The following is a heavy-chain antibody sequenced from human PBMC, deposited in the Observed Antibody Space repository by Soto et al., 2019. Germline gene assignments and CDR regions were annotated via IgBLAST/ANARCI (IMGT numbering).Heavy chain of an antibody. J-gene: IGHJ4*02. CDR2: IYSSGST. CDR3: ARTNYGDNAVFCRPGPQYFDH. D-gene: IGHD3-10*01. Sequence: PSETLSLTCIVAGGSISISRYYWCWIRQPPGKALGWIASIYSSGSTFYHPSLKSRVTMSVDTSKNQFSLKRSSVTAADTAVYYCARTNYGDNAVFCRPGPQYFDHWGQGTLVT. CDR1: GGSISISRYY. V-gene: IGHV4-39*01.